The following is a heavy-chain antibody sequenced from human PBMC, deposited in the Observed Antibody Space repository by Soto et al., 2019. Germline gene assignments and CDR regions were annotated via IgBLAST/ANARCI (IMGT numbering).Heavy chain of an antibody. CDR2: IIPIFGTA. V-gene: IGHV1-69*01. CDR3: ARNLLRVTVTPRDSYYYYYYGMDV. Sequence: QVQLVQSGAEVKKPGSSVKVSCKASGGTFSSYAISWVRQAPGQGLEWMGGIIPIFGTANYAQKFQGRVTITADESTSSAYMELSSLRSEDTAVYYCARNLLRVTVTPRDSYYYYYYGMDVWGQGTTVTVSS. D-gene: IGHD4-17*01. CDR1: GGTFSSYA. J-gene: IGHJ6*02.